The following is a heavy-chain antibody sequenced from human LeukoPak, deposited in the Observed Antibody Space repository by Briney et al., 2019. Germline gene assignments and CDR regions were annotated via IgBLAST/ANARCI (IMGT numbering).Heavy chain of an antibody. CDR3: AREGVIAVAGHNWFDP. CDR2: IYYSGST. J-gene: IGHJ5*02. D-gene: IGHD6-19*01. Sequence: SETLSLTCTVSGGSISSYYWSWIRQPPGEGLEWIGYIYYSGSTNYNPSLKSRVTISVDTSKNQFSLKLSSVTAADTAVYYCAREGVIAVAGHNWFDPWGQGTLVTVSS. CDR1: GGSISSYY. V-gene: IGHV4-59*01.